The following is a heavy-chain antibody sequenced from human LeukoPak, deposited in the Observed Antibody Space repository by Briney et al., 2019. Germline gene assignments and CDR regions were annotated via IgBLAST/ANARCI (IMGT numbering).Heavy chain of an antibody. Sequence: SETLSLTRTVSGDSINSLDLWSWVRQPPGKGLEWIGEMYLSGTTHSNPSVKSRVTISIDESKNQFFLNLSSVTAADTAVYYCAGLVGRYSSGLYYYYFDYWGQGTLVTVSS. CDR1: GDSINSLDL. J-gene: IGHJ4*02. CDR2: MYLSGTT. CDR3: AGLVGRYSSGLYYYYFDY. V-gene: IGHV4-4*02. D-gene: IGHD3-22*01.